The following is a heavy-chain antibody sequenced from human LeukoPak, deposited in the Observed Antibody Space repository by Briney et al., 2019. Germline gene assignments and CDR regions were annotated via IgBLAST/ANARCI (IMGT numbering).Heavy chain of an antibody. Sequence: GGSLRLSCAAAGFTSSSYWMSWVRQAPGKGLEWVANIKRDGSEKYYVDSVKGRFTISRDNAKNSLYLQINSLRVEDTAVYYCARETPRRGETRDGYRWGQGTVVTVSS. D-gene: IGHD5-24*01. V-gene: IGHV3-7*01. CDR2: IKRDGSEK. J-gene: IGHJ4*02. CDR1: GFTSSSYW. CDR3: ARETPRRGETRDGYR.